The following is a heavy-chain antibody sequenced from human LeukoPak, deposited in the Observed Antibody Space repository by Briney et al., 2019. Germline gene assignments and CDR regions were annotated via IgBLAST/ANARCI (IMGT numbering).Heavy chain of an antibody. CDR1: GYTFTGYY. Sequence: ASVKVSCKASGYTFTGYYMHWVRQAPGQGLEWMGWINPNSGGTNYAQKLQGRVTMTTDTSTSTAYMELRSLRSDDTAVYYCARDRLGYSGYAWVVFAYWGQGTLVTVSS. V-gene: IGHV1-2*02. CDR3: ARDRLGYSGYAWVVFAY. CDR2: INPNSGGT. D-gene: IGHD5-12*01. J-gene: IGHJ4*02.